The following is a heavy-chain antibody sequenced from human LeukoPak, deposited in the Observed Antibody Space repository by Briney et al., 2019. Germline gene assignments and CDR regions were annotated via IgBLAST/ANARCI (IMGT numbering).Heavy chain of an antibody. Sequence: GGSLRLSCVASGFTFSSYSMNWVRQAPGKGLEWVSSISSSSSYISYADSVKGRFTISRDNAKNSLYLQMNSLRAEDTAVYYCARRRTTVTTSLDYWGQGTLVTVSS. D-gene: IGHD4-17*01. J-gene: IGHJ4*02. V-gene: IGHV3-21*01. CDR1: GFTFSSYS. CDR3: ARRRTTVTTSLDY. CDR2: ISSSSSYI.